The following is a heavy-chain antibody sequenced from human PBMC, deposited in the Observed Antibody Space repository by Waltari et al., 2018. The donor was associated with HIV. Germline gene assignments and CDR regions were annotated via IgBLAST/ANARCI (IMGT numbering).Heavy chain of an antibody. CDR3: ARRFTWNKSYYYYGLAV. CDR2: FIPIFGTP. CDR1: GGIFSRNG. D-gene: IGHD3-10*01. V-gene: IGHV1-69*01. J-gene: IGHJ6*02. Sequence: QVQLVQSGAELKKPGSSVKVSCRASGGIFSRNGITWVRQAPGQGLEWMGGFIPIFGTPNYAQKFQGRVTITADESTGTAYMELRSLRSEDTAVYYCARRFTWNKSYYYYGLAVWGQGTTVTVSS.